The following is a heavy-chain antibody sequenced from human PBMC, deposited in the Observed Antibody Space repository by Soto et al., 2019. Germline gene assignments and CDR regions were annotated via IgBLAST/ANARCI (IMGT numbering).Heavy chain of an antibody. CDR1: GGSISSGGYS. D-gene: IGHD1-26*01. CDR2: MYHSGST. J-gene: IGHJ4*02. V-gene: IGHV4-30-2*01. CDR3: VRALGLVRAHKALDY. Sequence: PSETLSLTCAVSGGSISSGGYSWSWIRQPPGKGLEWIGYMYHSGSTYYNPSLKSRVTISIDRSKNQFSLKLSSVTAADTAVYYCVRALGLVRAHKALDYWGQGILVTVSS.